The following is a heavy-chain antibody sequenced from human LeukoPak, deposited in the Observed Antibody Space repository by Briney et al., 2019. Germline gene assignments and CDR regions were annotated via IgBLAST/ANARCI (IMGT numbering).Heavy chain of an antibody. CDR2: IYYSGST. V-gene: IGHV4-39*01. CDR1: GGSISSSNFY. J-gene: IGHJ4*02. Sequence: SETLSLTCTVSGGSISSSNFYWAWIRQPPGKGLEWIGSIYYSGSTYYNPSLKSRVTISVDTSKNQFSLKLTSVTAADTAVYCCAIDYGGGNYWGQGTLVTVSS. D-gene: IGHD4-23*01. CDR3: AIDYGGGNY.